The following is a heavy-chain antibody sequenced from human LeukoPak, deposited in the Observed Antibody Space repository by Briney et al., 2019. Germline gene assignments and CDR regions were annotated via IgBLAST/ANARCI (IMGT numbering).Heavy chain of an antibody. J-gene: IGHJ4*02. CDR3: TRDRGAYNLYDY. D-gene: IGHD1-1*01. Sequence: GGSLRLSCTASGFTFGDYATSWIRQAPGKGLEWVGFIRSKAYGETADYAASVKGRFTISRDDSKAIAYLQMNSLRTEDTAVYHCTRDRGAYNLYDYWGQGTLVTVSS. CDR1: GFTFGDYA. V-gene: IGHV3-49*03. CDR2: IRSKAYGETA.